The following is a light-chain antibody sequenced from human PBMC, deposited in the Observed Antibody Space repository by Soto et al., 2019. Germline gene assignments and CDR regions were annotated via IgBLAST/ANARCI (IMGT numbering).Light chain of an antibody. Sequence: DLQLTQSPSFLSASVGDRVTITCRASQGISSYLAWYQQKPGKAPKLLIYAASTLQSGVPSRFSGSGSGTEFPLTISSLQTEDFATYYCQQLNSYPQTFGQGTKLEIK. J-gene: IGKJ2*01. V-gene: IGKV1-9*01. CDR3: QQLNSYPQT. CDR1: QGISSY. CDR2: AAS.